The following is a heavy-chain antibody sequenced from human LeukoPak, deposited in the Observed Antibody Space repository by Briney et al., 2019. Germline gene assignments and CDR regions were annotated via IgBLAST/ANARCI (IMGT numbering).Heavy chain of an antibody. CDR1: GGSISSYY. V-gene: IGHV4-59*08. D-gene: IGHD3-10*01. CDR2: IYYSGST. Sequence: SETLSLTCTVSGGSISSYYWSWIRQPPGKGLEWIGYIYYSGSTIYNPSFKSRVTITVDTSKNHFSLKLSSVTAADTAVYYCATTRREDGSRSFDYWGQGTLVTVSS. J-gene: IGHJ4*02. CDR3: ATTRREDGSRSFDY.